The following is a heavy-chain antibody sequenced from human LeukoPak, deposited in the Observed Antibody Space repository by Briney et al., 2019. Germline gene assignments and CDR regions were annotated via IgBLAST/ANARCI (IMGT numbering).Heavy chain of an antibody. CDR1: GFTFSRYA. CDR3: ARDYDSSGYYGPY. Sequence: AGGSLRLSCAASGFTFSRYALHWVRQAPGKGLEYVSSISTNGGSTYYANSVKGRFTISRDNAKNSLYLQMNSLRAEDTAVYYCARDYDSSGYYGPYWGQGTLVTVSS. D-gene: IGHD3-22*01. CDR2: ISTNGGST. V-gene: IGHV3-64*04. J-gene: IGHJ4*02.